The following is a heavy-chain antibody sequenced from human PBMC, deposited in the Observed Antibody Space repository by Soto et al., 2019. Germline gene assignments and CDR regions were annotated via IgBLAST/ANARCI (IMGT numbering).Heavy chain of an antibody. V-gene: IGHV4-59*01. CDR2: VHYSGST. Sequence: PWETLSLTCSVSGGSISIYYWCWIRQPPGKGLEWIGCVHYSGSTNYNPSLKGRVTISLDTSKNQFSLKLSSVTAADTAVYYCARLTTNWFDPWGQGTLVTVSS. J-gene: IGHJ5*02. CDR3: ARLTTNWFDP. D-gene: IGHD4-17*01. CDR1: GGSISIYY.